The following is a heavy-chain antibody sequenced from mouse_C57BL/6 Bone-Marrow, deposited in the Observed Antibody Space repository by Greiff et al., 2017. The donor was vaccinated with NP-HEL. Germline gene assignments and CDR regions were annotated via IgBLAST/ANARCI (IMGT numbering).Heavy chain of an antibody. V-gene: IGHV1-53*01. CDR1: GYTFTSYW. J-gene: IGHJ1*03. Sequence: QVQLQQPGTELVKPGASVKLSCKASGYTFTSYWMHWVKQRPGQGLEWIGNISPSNGGTNYNEKFKSQATVTVDKSSNTAFMQLSSLTSEDSAVYYCASLITTVVEYFDVWGTGTTVTVSS. CDR3: ASLITTVVEYFDV. CDR2: ISPSNGGT. D-gene: IGHD1-1*01.